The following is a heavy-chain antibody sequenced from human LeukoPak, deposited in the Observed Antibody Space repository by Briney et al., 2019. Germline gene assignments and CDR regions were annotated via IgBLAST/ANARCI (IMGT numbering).Heavy chain of an antibody. CDR2: IYSGGST. V-gene: IGHV3-66*01. CDR1: GFTVSSNY. Sequence: GGSLRLSCAASGFTVSSNYMSWVRQAPGKGLEWVSVIYSGGSTYYADSVKGRFTISRDNSKNTLYLQMNSLRAEDTAVYYCARVILEDYDSSGYWFDPWGQGTLVTVSS. CDR3: ARVILEDYDSSGYWFDP. J-gene: IGHJ5*02. D-gene: IGHD3-22*01.